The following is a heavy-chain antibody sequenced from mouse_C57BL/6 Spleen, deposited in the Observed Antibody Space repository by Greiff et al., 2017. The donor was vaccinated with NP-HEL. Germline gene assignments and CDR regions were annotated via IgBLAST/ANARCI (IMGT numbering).Heavy chain of an antibody. Sequence: EVKLQESGGGLVQPGGSMKLSCVASGFTFSNYWMNWVRQSPEKGLEWVAQIRLKSDNYATHYAESVKGRFTISRDDSKSSVYLQMNNLRAEDTGIYYCNSNWLYAMDYWGQGTSVTVSS. CDR2: IRLKSDNYAT. CDR1: GFTFSNYW. V-gene: IGHV6-3*01. CDR3: NSNWLYAMDY. D-gene: IGHD4-1*01. J-gene: IGHJ4*01.